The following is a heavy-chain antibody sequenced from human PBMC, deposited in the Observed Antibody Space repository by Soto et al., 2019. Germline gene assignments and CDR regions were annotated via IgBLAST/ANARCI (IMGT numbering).Heavy chain of an antibody. CDR3: ARRHFYGSD. V-gene: IGHV3-66*04. CDR2: IYXGGNT. CDR1: GFSVSSNY. Sequence: PGXSPRLSCAASGFSVSSNYMTWVRQAPGQGMECXSVIYXGGNTYYADSXXGRFTISXXNSKNTLYIQMNNVRAEDTAVYYCARRHFYGSDWGQGTLVTVSS. D-gene: IGHD3-10*01. J-gene: IGHJ4*02.